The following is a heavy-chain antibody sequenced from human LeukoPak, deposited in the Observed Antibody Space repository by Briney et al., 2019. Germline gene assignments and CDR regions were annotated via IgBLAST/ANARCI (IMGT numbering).Heavy chain of an antibody. CDR2: IYSSVT. V-gene: IGHV3-53*01. CDR3: ARRAGAYSHPYDY. Sequence: GGSLRLSCTVSGFTVSSNSMSWVRQAPGKGLEWVSFIYSSVTHYSDSVRGRFTISRDNSKNTLFLQMNSLRAEDTAVYYCARRAGAYSHPYDYWGQGTLVTVSS. J-gene: IGHJ4*02. CDR1: GFTVSSNS. D-gene: IGHD4/OR15-4a*01.